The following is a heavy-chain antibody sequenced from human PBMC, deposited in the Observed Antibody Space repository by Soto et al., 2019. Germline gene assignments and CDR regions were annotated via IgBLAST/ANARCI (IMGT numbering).Heavy chain of an antibody. CDR1: GGSFSGYY. J-gene: IGHJ5*02. CDR2: INHSGST. Sequence: PSEILSLTCAVYGGSFSGYYLSWIRQPPGKGLEWIGEINHSGSTNYNPSLKSRVTISVDTSKNQFSLKLSSVTAADTAVYYCARQGIAVAGTRWFDPWGQGTLVTVSS. V-gene: IGHV4-34*01. D-gene: IGHD6-19*01. CDR3: ARQGIAVAGTRWFDP.